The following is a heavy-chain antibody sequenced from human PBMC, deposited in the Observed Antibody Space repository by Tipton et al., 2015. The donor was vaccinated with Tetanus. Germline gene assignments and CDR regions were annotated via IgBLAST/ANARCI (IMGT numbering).Heavy chain of an antibody. V-gene: IGHV4-39*01. Sequence: TLSLTCRVSGGSIIVSNFYWGWIRQPPGKGLEWIGSIHYTGRTYLNPSLKSRVTISVDTSKNQFSLNLTSVTAADTAFYYCARQSCSGGSCRFDPWGQGTLVTVSS. J-gene: IGHJ5*02. D-gene: IGHD2-15*01. CDR2: IHYTGRT. CDR1: GGSIIVSNFY. CDR3: ARQSCSGGSCRFDP.